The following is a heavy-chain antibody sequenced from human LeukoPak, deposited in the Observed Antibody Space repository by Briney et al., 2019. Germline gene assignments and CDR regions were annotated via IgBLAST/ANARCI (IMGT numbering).Heavy chain of an antibody. CDR1: GITFSSYA. D-gene: IGHD3-3*01. V-gene: IGHV3-23*01. CDR3: AKDSITIFGVVNYFDY. J-gene: IGHJ4*02. Sequence: PGGSLRLSCAASGITFSSYAMSWVRQAPGKGLEWVSAISGSGGSTSYADSVKGRFTISRDNSKNTLYLQMNSLRAEDTAVYYCAKDSITIFGVVNYFDYWGQGTLVTVSS. CDR2: ISGSGGST.